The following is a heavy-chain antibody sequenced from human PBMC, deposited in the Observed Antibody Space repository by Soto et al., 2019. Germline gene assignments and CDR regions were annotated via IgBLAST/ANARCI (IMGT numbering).Heavy chain of an antibody. CDR1: GFTFSSYG. V-gene: IGHV3-33*01. CDR2: IWYDGSNQ. J-gene: IGHJ4*02. Sequence: QVQLVESGGGVVQPGRSLRLSCAASGFTFSSYGMHWVRQAPGKGLEWVAVIWYDGSNQYYADSVKGRFTISRDNSKNPLYLQMNSLRAEDTAVYYCARGLMTTVTTEEYYFDYWGQGTLVTVSS. D-gene: IGHD4-17*01. CDR3: ARGLMTTVTTEEYYFDY.